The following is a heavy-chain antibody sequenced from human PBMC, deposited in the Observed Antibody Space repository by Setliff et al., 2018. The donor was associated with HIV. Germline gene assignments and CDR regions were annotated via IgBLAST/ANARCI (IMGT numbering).Heavy chain of an antibody. Sequence: PGGSLRLSCAASGLTFSNYWMHWVRQAPGKGLEWVASISGGGKSIYYADSVKGRFTISRDNADRSLYLQMNSLRAEDTAVYYCVKDEEYIGVVSATMNMPGYYHYYYMDVWGKGSTVTVS. J-gene: IGHJ6*03. CDR2: ISGGGKSI. D-gene: IGHD2-2*01. CDR1: GLTFSNYW. V-gene: IGHV3-21*01. CDR3: VKDEEYIGVVSATMNMPGYYHYYYMDV.